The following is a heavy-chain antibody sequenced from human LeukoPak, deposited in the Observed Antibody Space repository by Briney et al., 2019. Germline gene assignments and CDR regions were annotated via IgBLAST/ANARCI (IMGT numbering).Heavy chain of an antibody. Sequence: GGSLGLSCTGYGFNFGDYAMSWVRQAPGKGLEWVGFIRSKAYRGTAEYAASMQGRFTISRDDSKSVAYLQMNSLKTEDTAVYYCTSVHDTSAHYHSGIDYWGQGTLVTVSS. CDR1: GFNFGDYA. V-gene: IGHV3-49*04. CDR3: TSVHDTSAHYHSGIDY. D-gene: IGHD3-22*01. J-gene: IGHJ4*02. CDR2: IRSKAYRGTA.